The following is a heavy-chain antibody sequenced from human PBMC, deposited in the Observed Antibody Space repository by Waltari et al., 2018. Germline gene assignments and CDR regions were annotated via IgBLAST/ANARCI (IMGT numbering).Heavy chain of an antibody. CDR3: ARLAVAGIMGDY. CDR2: IDHSGST. J-gene: IGHJ4*02. D-gene: IGHD6-19*01. CDR1: GYSISSGYY. V-gene: IGHV4-38-2*01. Sequence: QVQLQESGPGLVKPSETLSLTCAVSGYSISSGYYWGWIRQPPGKGLEWIGSIDHSGSTYYNPSIKRLVTISVDTSKNQFSLMLSSVTAADTAVYYCARLAVAGIMGDYWGQGTLVTVSS.